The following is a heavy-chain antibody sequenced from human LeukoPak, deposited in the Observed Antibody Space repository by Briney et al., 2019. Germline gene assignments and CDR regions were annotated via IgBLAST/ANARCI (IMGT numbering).Heavy chain of an antibody. Sequence: GGSLRLSCSASGFTFSSYAMHWVRQAPGKGLGYVSAISSNGGSTYYADSVKGRFTISRDNSKNTLYLQMSSLRAEDTAVYYCVHGGSGYSYGPFDYWGQGTLVTVSS. CDR1: GFTFSSYA. CDR2: ISSNGGST. J-gene: IGHJ4*02. D-gene: IGHD5-18*01. CDR3: VHGGSGYSYGPFDY. V-gene: IGHV3-64D*06.